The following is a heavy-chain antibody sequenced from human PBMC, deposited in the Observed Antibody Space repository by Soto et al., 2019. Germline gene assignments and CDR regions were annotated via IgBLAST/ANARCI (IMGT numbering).Heavy chain of an antibody. CDR2: IIPIFGTA. J-gene: IGHJ6*02. V-gene: IGHV1-69*01. CDR3: VDPISIEKGDSSYGMDV. Sequence: QVQLVQSGAAVKKPGSSVKVSCKASGGTFSSYAISWVRQAPGHGLDLMGGIIPIFGTANYAQKFQGSVTLTADESTSTAYMELSILRSEDTAVYYCVDPISIEKGDSSYGMDVWGQGTTVTVSS. CDR1: GGTFSSYA. D-gene: IGHD3-3*02.